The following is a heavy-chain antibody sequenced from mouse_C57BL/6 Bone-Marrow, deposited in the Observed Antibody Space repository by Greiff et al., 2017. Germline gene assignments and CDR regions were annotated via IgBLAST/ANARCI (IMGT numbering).Heavy chain of an antibody. CDR1: GFTFSSYG. J-gene: IGHJ2*01. D-gene: IGHD2-3*01. Sequence: EVKLVESGGDLVKPGGSLKLSCAASGFTFSSYGMSWVRQTPDKRLEWVATISSGGSYTYSPDSVKGRFTISRDNAKNTLYLQMSSLKSEDTAMYYCARRFYDGYYDYFDYWGQGTTLTDSS. CDR2: ISSGGSYT. CDR3: ARRFYDGYYDYFDY. V-gene: IGHV5-6*02.